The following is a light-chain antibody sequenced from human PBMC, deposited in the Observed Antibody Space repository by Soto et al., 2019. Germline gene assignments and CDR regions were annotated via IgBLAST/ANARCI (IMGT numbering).Light chain of an antibody. Sequence: EIVLTQSPGTLSLSPGERATLSCRASQSVRSSNLAWYQQRPGQAPRLLIHGAFSRATGIPDRFSGSGSGTHFTLTISILEPEDFAVYYCQKDGDPVTFGGGTKVEIK. J-gene: IGKJ4*01. V-gene: IGKV3-20*01. CDR2: GAF. CDR1: QSVRSSN. CDR3: QKDGDPVT.